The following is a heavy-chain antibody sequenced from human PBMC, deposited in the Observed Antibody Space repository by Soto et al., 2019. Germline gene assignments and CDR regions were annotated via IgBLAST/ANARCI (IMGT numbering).Heavy chain of an antibody. CDR1: GGSISSYY. CDR2: IYYSWST. V-gene: IGHV4-59*01. D-gene: IGHD6-13*01. Sequence: QVQLQESGPGLVKPSETLSLTCTVSGGSISSYYWSWIRQPPGKGLEWIGYIYYSWSTNYNPSLKIRLNTSVDTSKKHFSLKLSSVTAADTAVYYCAWGAHISSWSGRMDLLGQGTTVTVSS. CDR3: AWGAHISSWSGRMDL. J-gene: IGHJ6*02.